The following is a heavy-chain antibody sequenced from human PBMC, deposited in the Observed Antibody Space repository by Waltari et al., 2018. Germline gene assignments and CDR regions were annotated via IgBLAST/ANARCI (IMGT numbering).Heavy chain of an antibody. CDR1: GGSIRSGGYY. V-gene: IGHV4-31*03. J-gene: IGHJ4*02. CDR3: AREGARYYYDSSGYFDY. D-gene: IGHD3-22*01. CDR2: IYYSGST. Sequence: TVSGGSIRSGGYYWSLIRQHPGKGLEWIGYIYYSGSTYYNPSLKSRVTISVDTSKNQFSLKLSSVTAADTAVYYCAREGARYYYDSSGYFDYWGQGTLVTVSS.